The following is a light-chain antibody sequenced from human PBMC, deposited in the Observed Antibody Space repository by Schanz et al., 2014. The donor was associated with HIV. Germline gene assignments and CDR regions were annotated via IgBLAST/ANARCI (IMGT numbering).Light chain of an antibody. CDR3: SSYSGHNNLGI. J-gene: IGLJ2*01. Sequence: QSALTQPPSASGSPGQSVTISCTGTDRDIDTNNFVSWYQQHPGKAPKLIIHDVSTRPSAVPDRFSGSKSGNTASLIVSGLQAEDEAEYYCSSYSGHNNLGIFGGGTKLTVL. V-gene: IGLV2-8*01. CDR2: DVS. CDR1: DRDIDTNNF.